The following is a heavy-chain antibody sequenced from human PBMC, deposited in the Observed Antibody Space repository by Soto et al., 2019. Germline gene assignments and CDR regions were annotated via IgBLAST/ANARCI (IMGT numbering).Heavy chain of an antibody. CDR1: VVTFSNYS. J-gene: IGHJ4*02. Sequence: GGGLGLSCAASVVTFSNYSMNWVRQAPGKGLEWVSSISSSSSYIYYADSVKGRFTISRDNAKNSLYLQMNSLRAEDTAVYYCAYSYGFSQTGYYFDYWGQGTLVTVSS. D-gene: IGHD5-18*01. CDR3: AYSYGFSQTGYYFDY. CDR2: ISSSSSYI. V-gene: IGHV3-21*01.